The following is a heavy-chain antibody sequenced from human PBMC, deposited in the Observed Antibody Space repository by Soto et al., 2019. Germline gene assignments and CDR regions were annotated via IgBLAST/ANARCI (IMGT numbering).Heavy chain of an antibody. CDR2: ISYSGST. CDR3: ARGEPTGGSYKYNWFDP. Sequence: PSETLSLTCTVSGGSISSGDFYWSWIRQPPGRGLEWIGYISYSGSTYYSTSLKSRVTISVDTSKNQFSLKLNSVTAADTAVYYCARGEPTGGSYKYNWFDPWGQGTRVTVSS. J-gene: IGHJ5*02. V-gene: IGHV4-30-4*01. D-gene: IGHD2-15*01. CDR1: GGSISSGDFY.